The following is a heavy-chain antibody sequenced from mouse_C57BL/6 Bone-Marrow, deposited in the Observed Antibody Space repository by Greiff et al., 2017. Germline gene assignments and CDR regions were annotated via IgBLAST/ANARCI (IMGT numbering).Heavy chain of an antibody. Sequence: VQLQQSGAELVKPGASVKLSCKASGYTFTSYWMHWVKQRPGPGLEWIGMIHPNSGSTNYNEKVKSKAILTVDKSSSTAYMQLSSLTSEDSAVYFCAKGVLRYWGQGTTLTVSS. J-gene: IGHJ2*01. CDR1: GYTFTSYW. D-gene: IGHD1-1*01. CDR3: AKGVLRY. V-gene: IGHV1-64*01. CDR2: IHPNSGST.